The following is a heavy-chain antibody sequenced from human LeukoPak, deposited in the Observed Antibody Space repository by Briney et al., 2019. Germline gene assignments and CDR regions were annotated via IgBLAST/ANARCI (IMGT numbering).Heavy chain of an antibody. CDR1: TFTFSNYW. J-gene: IGHJ4*02. CDR3: ARVPATGTAFDD. V-gene: IGHV3-74*01. CDR2: INIDGRSI. D-gene: IGHD6-13*01. Sequence: GGSLRLSCAASTFTFSNYWMDWVRQAPGKGLVWVSRINIDGRSISYADSVKGRFTISRDNAKNTLYLQMNSLRAEDTAVYYCARVPATGTAFDDWGQGTLVTVSS.